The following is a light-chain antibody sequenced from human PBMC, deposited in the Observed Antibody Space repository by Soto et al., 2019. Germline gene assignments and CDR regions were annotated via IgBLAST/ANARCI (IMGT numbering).Light chain of an antibody. CDR1: SSDVGGYNY. V-gene: IGLV2-11*01. CDR3: CSYAGSYTPHWV. CDR2: DVT. Sequence: QSALTQPRSVSGSPGQSVTISCTGTSSDVGGYNYVSWYQQHPGKAPKLMIYDVTKRPSGVPDRFSGSKSGNTAALTISGLQAEDEADYYCCSYAGSYTPHWVFGGGTQLPVL. J-gene: IGLJ3*02.